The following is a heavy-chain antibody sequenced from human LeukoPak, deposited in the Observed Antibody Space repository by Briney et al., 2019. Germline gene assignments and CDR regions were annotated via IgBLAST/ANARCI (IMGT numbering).Heavy chain of an antibody. CDR2: TYYSGAS. CDR3: ARHYYDSSGYYLEGFDI. V-gene: IGHV4-39*01. CDR1: GDSISSNSYY. J-gene: IGHJ3*02. Sequence: SETLSLTCTVSGDSISSNSYYWGWIRQPPGKGLEWIGSTYYSGASYYSPSLKSRFTISVDTSKNQFSLKLSSVTAADTAVFYCARHYYDSSGYYLEGFDIWGQGTMVTVSS. D-gene: IGHD3-22*01.